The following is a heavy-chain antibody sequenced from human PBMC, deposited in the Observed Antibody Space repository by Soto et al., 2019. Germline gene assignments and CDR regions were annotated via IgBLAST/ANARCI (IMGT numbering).Heavy chain of an antibody. J-gene: IGHJ5*02. CDR1: GYTFTAYY. CDR2: INANSGAT. CDR3: AKASRVASASSNPLPHDH. Sequence: ASVKVSCKTSGYTFTAYYIHWVRQAPGQGLEWMGWINANSGATEYAHNFQDRVTLTRDTSLSTAYMELSSLSSDDTAMYYCAKASRVASASSNPLPHDHWGQGTLVTVSS. V-gene: IGHV1-2*07. D-gene: IGHD5-12*01.